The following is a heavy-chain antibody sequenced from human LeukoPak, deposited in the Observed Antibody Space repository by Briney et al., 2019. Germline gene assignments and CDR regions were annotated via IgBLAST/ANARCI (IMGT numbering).Heavy chain of an antibody. CDR1: GYTFTNYD. D-gene: IGHD3-3*01. J-gene: IGHJ4*02. Sequence: ASVKVSCTASGYTFTNYDINWVRQATGQGLEWMGWMNPNSGNTGYAQKFQGRVTMTRNTSTSTAYMELTSLRSEDTAVYYCARVNNDFWSGYYSFDYWGQGALVTVSS. CDR3: ARVNNDFWSGYYSFDY. CDR2: MNPNSGNT. V-gene: IGHV1-8*01.